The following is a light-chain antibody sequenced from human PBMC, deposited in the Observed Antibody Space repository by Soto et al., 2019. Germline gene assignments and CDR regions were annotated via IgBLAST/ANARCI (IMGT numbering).Light chain of an antibody. Sequence: QSALTQPASVSGSPGQSITLCCSGTSSDVGSYSLVSWYQHHPGKAPKLLIFEVNKRPSGVSNRFSGSKSGNTASLTISGLQAEDEADYYSCSYGGYSTFVIFGGGTKLTVL. CDR1: SSDVGSYSL. CDR3: CSYGGYSTFVI. CDR2: EVN. V-gene: IGLV2-23*02. J-gene: IGLJ2*01.